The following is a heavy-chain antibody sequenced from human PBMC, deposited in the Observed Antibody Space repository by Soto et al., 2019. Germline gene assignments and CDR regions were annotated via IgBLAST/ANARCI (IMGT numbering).Heavy chain of an antibody. CDR1: GLTFSTYP. J-gene: IGHJ4*02. D-gene: IGHD3-10*01. Sequence: PWESXRLSCAASGLTFSTYPMHWFRQAPGKGLECVSAISNNGGSTYYADSVKGRFTISRDNPKNTLYLQMSSLRTADTAIYYCVKGGITMVRRVLLAYWGQGTPVTVSS. V-gene: IGHV3-64D*06. CDR3: VKGGITMVRRVLLAY. CDR2: ISNNGGST.